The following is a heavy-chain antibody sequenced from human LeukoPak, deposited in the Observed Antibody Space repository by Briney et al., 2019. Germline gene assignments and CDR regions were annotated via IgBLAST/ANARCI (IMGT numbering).Heavy chain of an antibody. CDR2: IYYSGST. J-gene: IGHJ4*02. CDR3: ARGKYYYDSSGYYLYFDY. D-gene: IGHD3-22*01. Sequence: SETLSPTCTVSGGSISSYYRSWIRQPPGKGLEWIGYIYYSGSTNYNPSLKSRVTISVDTSKNQFSLKLSSVTAADTAVYYCARGKYYYDSSGYYLYFDYWGQGTLVTVSS. CDR1: GGSISSYY. V-gene: IGHV4-59*01.